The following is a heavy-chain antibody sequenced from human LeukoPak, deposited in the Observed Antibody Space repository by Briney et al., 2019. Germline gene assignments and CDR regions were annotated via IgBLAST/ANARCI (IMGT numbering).Heavy chain of an antibody. J-gene: IGHJ1*01. CDR3: ARDKAVATEVTQHFQH. Sequence: SVKVSCKASGYTFTNYGISWVRQAPGQGLEWMGWISAYNGYTDYAQKLQFRVTMTTDTSTSTAYMELRSLRSDDTAVYYCARDKAVATEVTQHFQHWGQGTLVTVSS. CDR2: ISAYNGYT. CDR1: GYTFTNYG. D-gene: IGHD4-23*01. V-gene: IGHV1-18*01.